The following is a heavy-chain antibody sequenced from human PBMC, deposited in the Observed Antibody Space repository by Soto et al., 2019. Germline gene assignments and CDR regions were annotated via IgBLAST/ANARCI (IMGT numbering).Heavy chain of an antibody. D-gene: IGHD2-15*01. CDR2: ISYDGSNK. Sequence: QVQLVESGGGVVQPGRSLRLSCAASGFTFSSYAMHWVRQAPGKGLEWVAVISYDGSNKYYADSVKGRFTISRDNSKNTRYLQMKSLRAEDTAVYYCARDAYWSGGSCYSRYFDLWGRGTLDPVST. J-gene: IGHJ2*01. CDR1: GFTFSSYA. V-gene: IGHV3-30-3*01. CDR3: ARDAYWSGGSCYSRYFDL.